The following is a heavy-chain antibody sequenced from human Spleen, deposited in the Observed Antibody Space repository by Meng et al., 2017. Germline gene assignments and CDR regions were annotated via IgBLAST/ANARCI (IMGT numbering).Heavy chain of an antibody. CDR1: GDNVLSNTAA. CDR3: ARDDLYYDSSGYYDY. J-gene: IGHJ4*02. D-gene: IGHD3-22*01. Sequence: SETLSLTCAISGDNVLSNTAAWNWIRQSPSRGLEWLGRTYYRSKWYKDYAVSVESRITINPDTSKNHFSLQLKYVTPEDTAVYYCARDDLYYDSSGYYDYWGQGTRVTVSS. CDR2: TYYRSKWYK. V-gene: IGHV6-1*01.